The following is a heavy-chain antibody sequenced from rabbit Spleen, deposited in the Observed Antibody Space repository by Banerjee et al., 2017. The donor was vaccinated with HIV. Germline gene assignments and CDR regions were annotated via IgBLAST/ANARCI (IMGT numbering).Heavy chain of an antibody. CDR1: GVSFSISSY. J-gene: IGHJ6*01. CDR3: ARSTYGYDDYGDLYYAAMDL. Sequence: QSLEESGGDLVKPGASLTLTCTASGVSFSISSYMCWVRQAPGKGLEWIACIDDGSSGFTYFATWAKGRFAISKTSSTTVTLQMTRLTAADTATYFCARSTYGYDDYGDLYYAAMDLWGQGTLVTVS. CDR2: IDDGSSGFT. D-gene: IGHD2-1*01. V-gene: IGHV1S40*01.